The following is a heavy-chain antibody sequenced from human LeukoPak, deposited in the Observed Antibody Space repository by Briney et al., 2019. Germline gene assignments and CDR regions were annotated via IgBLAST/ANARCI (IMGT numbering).Heavy chain of an antibody. Sequence: ASVKVSCKASGYTFTSYGISWVRQAPGQGLEWMGGIIPIFGTANYAQKFQGRVTITADESTSTAYMELSSLRSEDTAVYYCAGHYYDSSGYYYFDYWGQGTLVTVSS. CDR2: IIPIFGTA. CDR3: AGHYYDSSGYYYFDY. D-gene: IGHD3-22*01. CDR1: GYTFTSYG. J-gene: IGHJ4*02. V-gene: IGHV1-69*13.